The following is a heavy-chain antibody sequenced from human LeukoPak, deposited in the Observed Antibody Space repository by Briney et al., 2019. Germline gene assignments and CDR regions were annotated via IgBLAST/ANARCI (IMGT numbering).Heavy chain of an antibody. CDR3: ARDVGATAHGY. V-gene: IGHV4-38-2*02. CDR2: IHRSGST. Sequence: PSETLSLTCTVSGYSISSDYYWGWIRQPPGKGLEWIGSIHRSGSTYYNPSLESRVTISVDTSKNQFSLMLSSVTAADTAVYYCARDVGATAHGYWGQGTLVTVSS. CDR1: GYSISSDYY. D-gene: IGHD1-26*01. J-gene: IGHJ4*02.